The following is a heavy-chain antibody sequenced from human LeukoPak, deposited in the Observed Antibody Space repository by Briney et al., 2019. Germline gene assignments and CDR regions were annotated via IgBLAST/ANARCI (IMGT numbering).Heavy chain of an antibody. J-gene: IGHJ4*02. CDR3: ARGSPYLDY. CDR2: ISAYNGNT. CDR1: GYRFTNFA. V-gene: IGHV1-18*01. Sequence: ASVKVSCKASGYRFTNFAISWVRQAPGQGLEWMGWISAYNGNTNYAQKVQGRVTMTTDTSTSTAYMELRSLRSDDTAVYYCARGSPYLDYWGQGTLVTVSS.